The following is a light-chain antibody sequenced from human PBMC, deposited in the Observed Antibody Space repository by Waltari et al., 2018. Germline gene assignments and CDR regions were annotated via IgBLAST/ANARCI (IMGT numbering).Light chain of an antibody. CDR1: QSVASY. CDR2: DAS. J-gene: IGKJ2*01. CDR3: QQRSNALT. V-gene: IGKV3-11*01. Sequence: EIVLTQSPATLSLSPGERAPLSCRASQSVASYLAGYQQKPGQAPRLLIYDASNRATGIPARFSGSGSGTDFTLTISSLEPEDFGLYYCQQRSNALTFGQGTKLEI.